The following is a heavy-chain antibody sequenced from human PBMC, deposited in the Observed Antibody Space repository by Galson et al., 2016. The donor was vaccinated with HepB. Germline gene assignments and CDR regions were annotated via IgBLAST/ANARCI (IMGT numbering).Heavy chain of an antibody. CDR2: IIPIFGTA. V-gene: IGHV1-69*13. J-gene: IGHJ6*02. D-gene: IGHD6-13*01. CDR3: ARGRSRWTSPLGMDV. Sequence: SVKVSCKASGGTFTGYAISWVRQAPGQGLEWMGGIIPIFGTAKSAQKFQGRVTINADESTATAYMEVSSLRSEDTAVYYCARGRSRWTSPLGMDVWGQGTTVTVSS. CDR1: GGTFTGYA.